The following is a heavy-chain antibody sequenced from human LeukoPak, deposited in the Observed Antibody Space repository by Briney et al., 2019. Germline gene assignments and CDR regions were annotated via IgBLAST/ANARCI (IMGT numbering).Heavy chain of an antibody. Sequence: GGSLRLSCAASGFAFSTYTMNWVRQAPGKGLERVSAVGGSGGGSRYADSVKGRFTISRDNSKNTLFLQMSSLRDDDTAVYYCAKGARLNYYYLDVWGKGTTVTVSS. CDR1: GFAFSTYT. CDR2: VGGSGGGS. CDR3: AKGARLNYYYLDV. V-gene: IGHV3-23*01. J-gene: IGHJ6*03.